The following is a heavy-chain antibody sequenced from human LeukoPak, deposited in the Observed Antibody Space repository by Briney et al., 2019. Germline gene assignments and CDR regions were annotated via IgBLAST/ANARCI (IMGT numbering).Heavy chain of an antibody. CDR1: GFTFSSYA. CDR2: ISGSGGST. J-gene: IGHJ4*01. D-gene: IGHD2-21*01. V-gene: IGHV3-23*01. Sequence: PGGSLRLSCAASGFTFSSYAMSWVRQAPGKGLEWVSSISGSGGSTFYADSVKGRFTISRDSSKNTLYLQMNSLRAEDTAVYYCVSLARIVDDYWGHGTLVTVSS. CDR3: VSLARIVDDY.